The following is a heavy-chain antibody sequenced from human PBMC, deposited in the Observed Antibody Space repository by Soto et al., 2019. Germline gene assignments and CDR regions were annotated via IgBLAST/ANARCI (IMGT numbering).Heavy chain of an antibody. V-gene: IGHV4-59*08. CDR3: ARHSGYDYCARGNWIAP. CDR2: IYYSGST. Sequence: SETLSLTCTVSGGSISSYYWSWIRQPPGKGLEWIGYIYYSGSTNYNPSLKSRVTISVDMSKNQFSLKLSSVTAADTAVYYCARHSGYDYCARGNWIAPWGHGTLVT. D-gene: IGHD5-12*01. J-gene: IGHJ5*02. CDR1: GGSISSYY.